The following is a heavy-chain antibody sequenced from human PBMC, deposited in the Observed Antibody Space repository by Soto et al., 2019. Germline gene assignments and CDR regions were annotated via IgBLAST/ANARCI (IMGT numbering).Heavy chain of an antibody. V-gene: IGHV3-30*18. CDR3: AKVGYYDSSGYPDY. J-gene: IGHJ4*02. D-gene: IGHD3-22*01. Sequence: SGGSLRLSCAASGFTFSSYGMHWVRQAPGKGLEWVAVISYDGSNKYYADSVKGRFTISRDNSKNTLYLQMNSLRAEDTAVYYCAKVGYYDSSGYPDYWGQGTLVTVSS. CDR2: ISYDGSNK. CDR1: GFTFSSYG.